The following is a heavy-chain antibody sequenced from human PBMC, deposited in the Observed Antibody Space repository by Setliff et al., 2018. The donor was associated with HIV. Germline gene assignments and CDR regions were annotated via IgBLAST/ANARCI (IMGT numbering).Heavy chain of an antibody. CDR2: ISSTSSYT. CDR1: GFTFSSYS. CDR3: ARDRGVAVAGRFSDY. J-gene: IGHJ4*02. D-gene: IGHD6-19*01. Sequence: GGSLRLSCAASGFTFSSYSMNWVRQAPGKGLEWVSSISSTSSYTYYSDSVKGRFTISRDNAKNSLYLQMNSLRADDTAVYYCARDRGVAVAGRFSDYWGQGTLVTVSS. V-gene: IGHV3-21*01.